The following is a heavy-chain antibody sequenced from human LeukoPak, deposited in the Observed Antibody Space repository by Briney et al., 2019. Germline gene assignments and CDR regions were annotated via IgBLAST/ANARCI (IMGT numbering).Heavy chain of an antibody. CDR3: ARGGYYDNSGASDY. J-gene: IGHJ4*02. Sequence: GGALRVSFAGCGLIFHEYGMNWVGQAAGKGGEGVAVINWYCYSTGYADSVKGRLTISRDNAKHSLYLPMHNLRAGDTALYYCARGGYYDNSGASDYRGQGTQLAVSS. CDR1: GLIFHEYG. D-gene: IGHD3-22*01. V-gene: IGHV3-20*03. CDR2: INWYCYST.